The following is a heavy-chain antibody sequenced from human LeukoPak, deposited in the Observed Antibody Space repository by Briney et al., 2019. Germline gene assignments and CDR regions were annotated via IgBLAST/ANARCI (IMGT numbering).Heavy chain of an antibody. V-gene: IGHV4-39*07. CDR2: IYYSGST. CDR3: ARDGKQQLARRFDY. J-gene: IGHJ4*02. Sequence: PSETLSLTCTVSGGSISSSSYYWGWIRQPPGKGLEWIGSIYYSGSTYYNPSLKSRVTISVDKSKNQFSLKLSSVTAADTAVYYCARDGKQQLARRFDYWGQGTLVTVSS. CDR1: GGSISSSSYY. D-gene: IGHD6-13*01.